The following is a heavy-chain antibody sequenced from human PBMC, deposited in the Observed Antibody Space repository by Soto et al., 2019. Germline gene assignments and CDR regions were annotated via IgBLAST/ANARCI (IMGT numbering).Heavy chain of an antibody. CDR3: ARDTVAAAGPAYYYYYGMDV. CDR2: IKQDGSEK. D-gene: IGHD6-13*01. Sequence: GGSLRLSCAASGFTFSSYWMSWVRQAPGKGLEWVANIKQDGSEKYYVDSVKGRFTISRDNAKNSLYLQMNSLRAEDTAVYYCARDTVAAAGPAYYYYYGMDVWGQGTTVTVSS. CDR1: GFTFSSYW. V-gene: IGHV3-7*05. J-gene: IGHJ6*02.